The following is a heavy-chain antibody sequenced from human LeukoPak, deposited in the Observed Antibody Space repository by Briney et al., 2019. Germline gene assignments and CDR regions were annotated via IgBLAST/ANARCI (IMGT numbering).Heavy chain of an antibody. J-gene: IGHJ5*02. CDR1: GYTFTSYG. V-gene: IGHV1-18*01. CDR3: ARGSYYYGSGSYYPGDGVENWFDP. Sequence: ASVKVSCKASGYTFTSYGISWVRQAPGQGLEWMGWISVYNGNTNYAQKFQGRVTMTRDTSISTAYMELSRLRSDDTAVYYCARGSYYYGSGSYYPGDGVENWFDPWGQGTLVTVSS. D-gene: IGHD3-10*01. CDR2: ISVYNGNT.